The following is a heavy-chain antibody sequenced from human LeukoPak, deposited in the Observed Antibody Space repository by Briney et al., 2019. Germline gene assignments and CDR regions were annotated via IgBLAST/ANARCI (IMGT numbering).Heavy chain of an antibody. V-gene: IGHV4-34*09. CDR1: GGSFSGYY. CDR3: ARGSMVRGVKW. CDR2: IYYSGST. Sequence: SETLSLTCAVYGGSFSGYYWSWIRQPPGKGLEWIGYIYYSGSTYYNPSLKSRVTISVDTSKNQFSLKLSSVTAADTAVYYCARGSMVRGVKWWGQGTLVTVSS. J-gene: IGHJ4*02. D-gene: IGHD3-10*01.